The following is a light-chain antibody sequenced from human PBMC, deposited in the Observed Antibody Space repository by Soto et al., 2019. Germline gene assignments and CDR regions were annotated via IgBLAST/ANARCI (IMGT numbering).Light chain of an antibody. CDR2: SND. Sequence: QSVLTQPPSASGTPGQRVTFSCSGSSSNIGSNTVNWYQQVPGTAPKLLIYSNDRRPSGVPDRFSGSKSGTSASLAISGLQSEDEADYYCTAWDDSLNGRLFGGGTQVTVL. CDR1: SSNIGSNT. CDR3: TAWDDSLNGRL. V-gene: IGLV1-44*01. J-gene: IGLJ2*01.